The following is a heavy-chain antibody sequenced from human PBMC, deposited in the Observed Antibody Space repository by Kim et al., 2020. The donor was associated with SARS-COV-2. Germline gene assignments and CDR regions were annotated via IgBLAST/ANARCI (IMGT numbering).Heavy chain of an antibody. D-gene: IGHD3-22*01. CDR3: AVYYYDSSGYYYELDY. V-gene: IGHV1-46*01. CDR1: GYTFTSYY. J-gene: IGHJ4*02. CDR2: INPSGGST. Sequence: ASVKVSCKASGYTFTSYYMHWVRQAPGQGLEWMGIINPSGGSTSYAQKFQGRVTMTRDTSTSTVYMELSSLRSEDTAVYYCAVYYYDSSGYYYELDYWGQGTLVTVSS.